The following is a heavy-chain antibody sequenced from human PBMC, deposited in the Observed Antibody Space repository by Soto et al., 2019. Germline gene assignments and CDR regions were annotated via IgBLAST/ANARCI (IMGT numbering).Heavy chain of an antibody. Sequence: SETLSLTCTVSGGSISSYYWSWMQPPGKGLEWIGYIYYSGSTYHNPSLKSRVTISVDTSKNQFSLKLSSVTAADTAVYYCARPPTASLDAFDIWGQGTMVTVSS. CDR1: GGSISSYY. CDR2: IYYSGST. J-gene: IGHJ3*02. CDR3: ARPPTASLDAFDI. V-gene: IGHV4-59*08.